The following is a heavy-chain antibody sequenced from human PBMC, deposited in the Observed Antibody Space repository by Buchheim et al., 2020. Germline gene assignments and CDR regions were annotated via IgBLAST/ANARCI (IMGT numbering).Heavy chain of an antibody. D-gene: IGHD3-16*01. V-gene: IGHV4-39*01. CDR3: AVGDYYYMDV. CDR1: GGAIISSNFY. CDR2: ISSSGST. Sequence: QLQLQESGPGLVKPAETLSLNCSVSGGAIISSNFYWGWIRQPPGKGLEWIGSISSSGSTYYNPSLKSRVPVSVDTSRNQFSLKMTSVTAADTADYYCAVGDYYYMDVWGKGAT. J-gene: IGHJ6*03.